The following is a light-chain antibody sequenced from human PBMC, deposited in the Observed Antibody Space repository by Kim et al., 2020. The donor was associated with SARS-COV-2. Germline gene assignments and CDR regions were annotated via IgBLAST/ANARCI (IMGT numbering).Light chain of an antibody. Sequence: SPGERATHSCRASRSISIYLAWYQQKPGQAPRLLIYDASNRATGIPARFIGSGSGTDFSLTISSLEPEDFAVYYCQQRNNWPLTFGGGTKVDIK. CDR3: QQRNNWPLT. V-gene: IGKV3-11*01. CDR2: DAS. J-gene: IGKJ4*01. CDR1: RSISIY.